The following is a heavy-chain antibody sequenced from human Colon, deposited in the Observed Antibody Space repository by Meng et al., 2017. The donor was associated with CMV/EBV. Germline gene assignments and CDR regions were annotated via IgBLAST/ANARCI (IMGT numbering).Heavy chain of an antibody. J-gene: IGHJ4*02. CDR1: GFTFSSYT. D-gene: IGHD3-16*02. V-gene: IGHV3-21*04. CDR3: AKDLGKLRLGELSSLEY. Sequence: GGSLRLSCATSGFTFSSYTMHWVRQAPGKGLEWVSSISTSGTNIYYADSVKGRFTVSRDNAKNFVYLHMNSLRAEDTAFYYCAKDLGKLRLGELSSLEYRGQGTPVTVSS. CDR2: ISTSGTNI.